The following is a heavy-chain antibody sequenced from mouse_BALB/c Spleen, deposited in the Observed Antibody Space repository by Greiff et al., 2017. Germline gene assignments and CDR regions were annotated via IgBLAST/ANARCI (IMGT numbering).Heavy chain of an antibody. CDR3: ARDRDDYAMDY. CDR2: INSNGGST. CDR1: GFTFSSYG. Sequence: DVKLVESGGGLVQPGGSLKLSCAASGFTFSSYGMSWVRQTPDKRLELVATINSNGGSTYYPDSVKGRFTISRDNAKNTLYLQMSSLKSEDTAMYYCARDRDDYAMDYWGQGTSVTVSS. J-gene: IGHJ4*01. D-gene: IGHD3-3*01. V-gene: IGHV5-6-3*01.